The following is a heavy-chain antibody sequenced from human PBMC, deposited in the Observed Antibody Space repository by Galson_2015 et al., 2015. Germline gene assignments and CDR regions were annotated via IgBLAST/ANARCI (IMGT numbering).Heavy chain of an antibody. V-gene: IGHV3-9*01. J-gene: IGHJ6*03. D-gene: IGHD6-6*01. CDR3: AKGGSSSDDYYYYYMDV. Sequence: SLGLSCAASGFTFDDSAVHWVRQAPGKGLEWVSGISWNSGSIGYADSVKGRFTISRDNAKNSLYLQMNSLRAEDTALYYCAKGGSSSDDYYYYYMDVWGKGTTVTVSS. CDR2: ISWNSGSI. CDR1: GFTFDDSA.